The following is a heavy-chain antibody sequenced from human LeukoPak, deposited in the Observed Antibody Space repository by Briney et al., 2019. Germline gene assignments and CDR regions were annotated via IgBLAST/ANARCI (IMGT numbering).Heavy chain of an antibody. CDR2: NYYGGST. J-gene: IGHJ4*02. V-gene: IGHV4-30-4*02. CDR3: ARYLILLWFGDVVN. D-gene: IGHD3-10*01. CDR1: GGSISSGDYF. Sequence: SDTLPHTCTVSGGSISSGDYFWRWIRQPPGKGLERIGYNYYGGSTYYNPSLKSLVTIAVDTNKHQFSLKLSSVAAADTAVYCCARYLILLWFGDVVNWGQGTLVTVSS.